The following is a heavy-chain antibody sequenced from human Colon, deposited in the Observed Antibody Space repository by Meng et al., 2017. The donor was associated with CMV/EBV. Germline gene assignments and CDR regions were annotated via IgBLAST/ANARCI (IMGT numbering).Heavy chain of an antibody. CDR2: INPNSGGT. CDR1: GYTFTTYG. CDR3: ARDYGGNSDYYYYGMDV. V-gene: IGHV1-2*02. J-gene: IGHJ6*02. Sequence: SVTVSCKASGYTFTTYGITWVRQAPGQGLEWMGWINPNSGGTNYAQKFQGRVTMTRDTSISPAYMELSRLRSDDTAVYYCARDYGGNSDYYYYGMDVWGQGTTVTVSS. D-gene: IGHD4-23*01.